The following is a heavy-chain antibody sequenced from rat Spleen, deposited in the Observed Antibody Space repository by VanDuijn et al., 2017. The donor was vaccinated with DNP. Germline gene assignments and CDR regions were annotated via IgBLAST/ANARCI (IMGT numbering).Heavy chain of an antibody. J-gene: IGHJ3*01. Sequence: EVQLVESGGDLVQPGRSLKLSCVASRFTFNNYWMTWFRQVPGQGLEWVASITSSGGNTYYGDSVKGRFTISRDNAKSTLSLQMNSLRSEDMATYYCARPMYYYSGGFAYWGQGTLVTVSS. CDR1: RFTFNNYW. CDR3: ARPMYYYSGGFAY. D-gene: IGHD1-1*01. CDR2: ITSSGGNT. V-gene: IGHV5-31*01.